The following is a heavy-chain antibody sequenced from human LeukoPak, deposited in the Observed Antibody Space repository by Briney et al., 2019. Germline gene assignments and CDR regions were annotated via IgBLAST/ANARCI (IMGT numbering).Heavy chain of an antibody. D-gene: IGHD2-2*01. Sequence: GGSLRLSCEASGVSLSTYGMHWVGQAPGKGREGVAVISNDGNNRSYADSAQGRFTISRDNYRNTVFLQMNSLRAEETAVYYCTKDRYCDSTSCPTDYWGQGTRVTVYS. CDR2: ISNDGNNR. J-gene: IGHJ4*02. CDR3: TKDRYCDSTSCPTDY. CDR1: GVSLSTYG. V-gene: IGHV3-30*18.